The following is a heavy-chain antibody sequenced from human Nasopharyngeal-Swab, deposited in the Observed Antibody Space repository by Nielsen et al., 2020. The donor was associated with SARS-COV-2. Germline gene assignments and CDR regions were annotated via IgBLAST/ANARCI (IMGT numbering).Heavy chain of an antibody. Sequence: ASVTVSCKASGYTFTNYYMHWVRQAPGQGLELMGIINPSGGSTSYAQKFQGRVTMTRDTSTSTVYMELSSLRSEDTAVYYCARARGGYCSGGSCYFDYWGQGTLVTVSS. D-gene: IGHD2-15*01. CDR3: ARARGGYCSGGSCYFDY. J-gene: IGHJ4*02. V-gene: IGHV1-46*01. CDR1: GYTFTNYY. CDR2: INPSGGST.